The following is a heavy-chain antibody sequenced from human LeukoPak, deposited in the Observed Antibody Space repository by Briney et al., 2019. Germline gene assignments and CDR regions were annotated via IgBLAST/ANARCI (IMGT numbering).Heavy chain of an antibody. Sequence: PGGSLRLSCAASRFTVSSNYMSWVRQAPGKGLEWVSVIYSGGSTYYADSVKGRFTISRDNSKNTLYLQMNSLRAEDTAVYYCAREDYDSSGYYYDYWGQGTLVTVSS. CDR1: RFTVSSNY. CDR3: AREDYDSSGYYYDY. J-gene: IGHJ4*02. V-gene: IGHV3-53*01. CDR2: IYSGGST. D-gene: IGHD3-22*01.